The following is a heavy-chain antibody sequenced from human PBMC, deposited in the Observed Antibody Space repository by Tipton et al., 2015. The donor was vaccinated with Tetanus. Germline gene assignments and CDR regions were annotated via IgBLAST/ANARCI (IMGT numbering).Heavy chain of an antibody. CDR2: IYFEGST. CDR1: GASISDKKYY. V-gene: IGHV4-39*02. D-gene: IGHD2/OR15-2a*01. CDR3: ARHLYGYWFDP. J-gene: IGHJ5*02. Sequence: TLSLTCTVSGASISDKKYYWGWIRQAPGKGLEWIASIYFEGSTYYSPSLRSRLTIDVDTSQNLFSLRLAPVTAADTAVYYCARHLYGYWFDPWGQGAPVTVSS.